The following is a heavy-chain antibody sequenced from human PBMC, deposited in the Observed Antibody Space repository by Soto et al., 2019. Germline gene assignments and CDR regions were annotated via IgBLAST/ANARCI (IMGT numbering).Heavy chain of an antibody. CDR2: IYNRGTT. D-gene: IGHD1-26*01. CDR1: GASTVIHYL. J-gene: IGHJ4*02. V-gene: IGHV4-31*02. CDR3: ALALGPTTGLDY. Sequence: PSETLSLTCSVSGASTVIHYLWTWIRQPPGKGLEWMGYIYNRGTTSYNPALGTRLSISRDTSGSQLSLELRSVTAVDTAVYYCALALGPTTGLDYWGQGTLVTVS.